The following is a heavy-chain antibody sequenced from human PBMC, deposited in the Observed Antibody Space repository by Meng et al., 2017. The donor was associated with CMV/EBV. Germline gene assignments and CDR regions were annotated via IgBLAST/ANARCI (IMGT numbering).Heavy chain of an antibody. Sequence: SETLSLTCTVSGGSVSSGSYYWSWIRQPPGKGLEWIGYIYYSGSTNYNPSLKSRVTISVDTSKNQFSLKLSSVTAADTAVYYCARGYYSNYVGCYYYYGMDVWGQGTTVTVSS. CDR1: GGSVSSGSYY. V-gene: IGHV4-61*01. CDR2: IYYSGST. D-gene: IGHD4-11*01. CDR3: ARGYYSNYVGCYYYYGMDV. J-gene: IGHJ6*02.